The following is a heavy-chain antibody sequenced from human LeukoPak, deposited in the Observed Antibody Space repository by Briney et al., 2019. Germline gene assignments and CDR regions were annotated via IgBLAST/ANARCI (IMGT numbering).Heavy chain of an antibody. J-gene: IGHJ4*02. Sequence: PGGSLRLSCAASGFTFSTYAVTWVRQAPGKGLEWVSTISGSGDSTYYADSVKGRFTISRDNSKDTLYLQMSSVRVDDTAVYYCARDRGRYYDSRSFYWGYYFDSWGQGILVTVST. CDR2: ISGSGDST. CDR3: ARDRGRYYDSRSFYWGYYFDS. CDR1: GFTFSTYA. D-gene: IGHD3-22*01. V-gene: IGHV3-23*01.